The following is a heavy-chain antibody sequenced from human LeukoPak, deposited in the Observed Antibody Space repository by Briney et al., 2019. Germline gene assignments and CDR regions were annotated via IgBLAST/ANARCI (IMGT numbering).Heavy chain of an antibody. J-gene: IGHJ6*02. D-gene: IGHD3-22*01. CDR2: IRSKANNYAT. CDR3: TRHRSDYYDSTGNYGMDV. Sequence: PGGSLKLSCAASGFTLSGSAMHWVRQASGKGLEWVGRIRSKANNYATAYAASVNGRFTISRDDLKNTAYLQMNSLKTEDTAVYYCTRHRSDYYDSTGNYGMDVWGQGTTVTVSS. V-gene: IGHV3-73*01. CDR1: GFTLSGSA.